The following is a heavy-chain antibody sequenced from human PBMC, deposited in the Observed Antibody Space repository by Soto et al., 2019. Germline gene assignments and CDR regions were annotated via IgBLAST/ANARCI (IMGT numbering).Heavy chain of an antibody. D-gene: IGHD3-16*01. CDR3: ARIGGASAQGI. V-gene: IGHV4-59*01. Sequence: SETLSLTCTVSGGSISSYYWSWIRQPPGKGLEWIGYIYYSGSTNYNPSLKSRVTISVDTSKNQFSLKLSSVTAADTAVYYCARIGGASAQGIWGQGTMVTVSS. CDR1: GGSISSYY. CDR2: IYYSGST. J-gene: IGHJ3*02.